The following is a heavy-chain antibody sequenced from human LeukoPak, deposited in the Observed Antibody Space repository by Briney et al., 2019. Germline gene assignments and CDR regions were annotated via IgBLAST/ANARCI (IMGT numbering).Heavy chain of an antibody. CDR2: ISYDGSNK. CDR3: AKDFSMVRGVISDNFDY. J-gene: IGHJ4*02. V-gene: IGHV3-30*18. D-gene: IGHD3-10*01. Sequence: GRSLRLSCAASGFTFSSYGMHWVRLAPGKGLEWVAVISYDGSNKYYADSVKGRFTISRDNSKNTLYLQMNSLRAEDTAVYYCAKDFSMVRGVISDNFDYWGQGTLVTVSS. CDR1: GFTFSSYG.